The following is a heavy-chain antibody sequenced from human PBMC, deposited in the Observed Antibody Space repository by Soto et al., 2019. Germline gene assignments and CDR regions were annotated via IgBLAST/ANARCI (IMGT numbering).Heavy chain of an antibody. D-gene: IGHD3-22*01. Sequence: WVSKATGKGKESISAISGRGGSTYYADSVKCRFTTSRVNFKNTQYLQMNSLRAEDTAVYYCARDIKAGEACLQSFRHYYDSSGFLFFQAEDGIRDL. CDR2: ISGRGGST. J-gene: IGHJ2*01. CDR3: ARDIKAGEACLQSFRHYYDSSGFLFFQAEDGIRDL. V-gene: IGHV3-23*01.